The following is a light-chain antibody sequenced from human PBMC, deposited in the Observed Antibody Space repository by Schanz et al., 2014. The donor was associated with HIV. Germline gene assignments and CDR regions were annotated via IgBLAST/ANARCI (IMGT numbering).Light chain of an antibody. V-gene: IGLV1-44*01. J-gene: IGLJ3*02. CDR2: RNN. CDR3: AAWDDSLNGRV. Sequence: QSVLTQPPSASGTPGQRVPISCSGRSSNIGSNSVYWYQQLPGTAPKLLIYRNNQRPSGVPDRFSGSKSGTSASLAISGLQSEDEADYYCAAWDDSLNGRVFGGGTKLTVL. CDR1: SSNIGSNS.